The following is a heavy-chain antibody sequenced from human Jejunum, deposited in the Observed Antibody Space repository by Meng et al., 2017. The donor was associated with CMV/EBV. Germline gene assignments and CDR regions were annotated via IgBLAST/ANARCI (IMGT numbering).Heavy chain of an antibody. J-gene: IGHJ3*02. D-gene: IGHD1-14*01. Sequence: VASEFTFSDDWVHWVRQAPGKGLVWVSRINSDGSSTSYADSVKGRFTISRDNAKNTLYVQMNSLRAEDTAVYYCARGYISGGLDIWGQGTMVTVSS. V-gene: IGHV3-74*01. CDR1: EFTFSDDW. CDR2: INSDGSST. CDR3: ARGYISGGLDI.